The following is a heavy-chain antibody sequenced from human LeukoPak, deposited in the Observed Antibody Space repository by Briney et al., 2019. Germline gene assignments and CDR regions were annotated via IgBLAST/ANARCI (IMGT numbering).Heavy chain of an antibody. D-gene: IGHD6-19*01. CDR2: IYISGST. CDR3: AKGGTVAGTIGYYFDY. CDR1: GGSISRGSYY. Sequence: SETLSLTCTVSGGSISRGSYYWSWIRQPAGKGLEWIGRIYISGSTNYNPSLKSRVTISVDTSKNQFSLKLSSVTAADTAVYYCAKGGTVAGTIGYYFDYWGQGTLVTVSS. J-gene: IGHJ4*02. V-gene: IGHV4-61*02.